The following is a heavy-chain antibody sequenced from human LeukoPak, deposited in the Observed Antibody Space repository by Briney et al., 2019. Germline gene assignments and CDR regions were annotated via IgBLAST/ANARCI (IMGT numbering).Heavy chain of an antibody. Sequence: GGSLRLSCAASGFTFSNSWMSWVRQVPGKGLEWVANIKEDGSEKYSVDSVKGRFTISRDNAKNSLYLQMNSLRAEDPAVYYCTRVNTYYYNPYYYYGMDVWGQGTTVTVSS. J-gene: IGHJ6*02. CDR1: GFTFSNSW. CDR2: IKEDGSEK. D-gene: IGHD3-10*01. V-gene: IGHV3-7*01. CDR3: TRVNTYYYNPYYYYGMDV.